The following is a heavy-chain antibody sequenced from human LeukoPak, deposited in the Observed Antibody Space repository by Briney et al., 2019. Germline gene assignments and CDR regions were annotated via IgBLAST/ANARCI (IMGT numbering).Heavy chain of an antibody. Sequence: ASVKVSCKASGYTFTGYYMHWVRQAPGQGLEWMGWINPNSGGTNYAQKFQGRVTMTRDTSISTAYMELSRLRSDDTAVYYCARESDILTGAKPFHGMDVWGQGTTVTVSS. J-gene: IGHJ6*02. CDR2: INPNSGGT. CDR1: GYTFTGYY. CDR3: ARESDILTGAKPFHGMDV. D-gene: IGHD3-9*01. V-gene: IGHV1-2*02.